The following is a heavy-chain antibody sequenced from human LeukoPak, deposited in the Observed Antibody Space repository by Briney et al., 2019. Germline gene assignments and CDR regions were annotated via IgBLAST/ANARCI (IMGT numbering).Heavy chain of an antibody. Sequence: PGGSLRLSCAASGFTFSDYYMSWVRQAPGKGLEWVANIKQDGSEKHYVDSVKGRFTISRDNAKNSLYLQMSSLRAEDTAVYYCTRVEETATTAAIIRKYSYYYYYMDVWGKGNTVTVSS. CDR1: GFTFSDYY. V-gene: IGHV3-7*01. D-gene: IGHD4-11*01. J-gene: IGHJ6*03. CDR2: IKQDGSEK. CDR3: TRVEETATTAAIIRKYSYYYYYMDV.